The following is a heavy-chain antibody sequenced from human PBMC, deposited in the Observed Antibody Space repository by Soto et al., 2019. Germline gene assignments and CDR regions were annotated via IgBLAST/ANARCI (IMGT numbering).Heavy chain of an antibody. CDR3: ARGGYGYGYYYYMDV. Sequence: ASVKVSCKASGYIFTDYAMHWVRQAPGQRLEWMGWINAGNGHTKYLEKFQGRVTITRDTPASTAYMALSSLSSEDTAVYYCARGGYGYGYYYYMDVWGKGTTVTVSS. CDR1: GYIFTDYA. J-gene: IGHJ6*03. CDR2: INAGNGHT. V-gene: IGHV1-3*01. D-gene: IGHD5-18*01.